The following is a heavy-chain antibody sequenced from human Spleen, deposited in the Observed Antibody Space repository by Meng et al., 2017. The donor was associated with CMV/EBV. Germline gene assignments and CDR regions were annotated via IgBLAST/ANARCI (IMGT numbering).Heavy chain of an antibody. CDR1: GFPFSGFE. D-gene: IGHD3-3*01. J-gene: IGHJ6*02. CDR2: ISDTAHKI. CDR3: ARELVRTYDSWSGDYTYYYSGMDV. V-gene: IGHV3-48*03. Sequence: GGSLRLSCAGSGFPFSGFEFNWVRQAPGKGLEWVSYISDTAHKIYYAESVRGRFTISRDNARNSTYLQMNSLKTEDSAVYYCARELVRTYDSWSGDYTYYYSGMDVWGQGTTVTVSS.